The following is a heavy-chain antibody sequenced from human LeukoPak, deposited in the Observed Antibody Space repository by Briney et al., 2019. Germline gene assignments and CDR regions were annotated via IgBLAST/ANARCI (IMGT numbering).Heavy chain of an antibody. CDR1: GFSLSSSAGVA. CDR2: IYWDDEK. D-gene: IGHD6-13*01. CDR3: AHRPVPGTTLPPYSWQQLNYFDY. Sequence: SGPTLVKPTQTLTLTCTFSGFSLSSSAGVAVGWIRQPPGEALEWLALIYWDDEKRYSPVLESRLTITKDTSKNQVVLTMTNMDPVDTATYYCAHRPVPGTTLPPYSWQQLNYFDYWGQGTLVTVSS. J-gene: IGHJ4*02. V-gene: IGHV2-5*02.